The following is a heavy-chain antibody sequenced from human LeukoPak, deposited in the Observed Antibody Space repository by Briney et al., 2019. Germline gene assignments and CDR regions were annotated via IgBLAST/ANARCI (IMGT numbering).Heavy chain of an antibody. CDR1: GGSISSYY. Sequence: SETLSLTCTVSGGSISSYYWSWIRQPPGKGLEWIGYIYYSGSTHYNPSLKSRVTISVDTSKNQFSLKLSSVTAADTAVYYCARAFHTHCSSTSCYEVWYFDLWGRGTLVTVSS. J-gene: IGHJ2*01. V-gene: IGHV4-59*01. CDR2: IYYSGST. CDR3: ARAFHTHCSSTSCYEVWYFDL. D-gene: IGHD2-2*01.